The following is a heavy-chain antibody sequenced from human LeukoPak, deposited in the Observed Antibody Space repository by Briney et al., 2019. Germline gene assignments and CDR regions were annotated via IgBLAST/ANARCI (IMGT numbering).Heavy chain of an antibody. J-gene: IGHJ4*02. V-gene: IGHV4-59*12. Sequence: SETLSLTCTVSGDSIRSYYWSWIRQPPGKGLEWIGYIYYSGSTNYNPSLKSRVTMSVDTSKNQFSLKLSSVTAADTAVYYCARAPFGGFDYWGQGTLVTVSS. CDR2: IYYSGST. D-gene: IGHD3-10*01. CDR3: ARAPFGGFDY. CDR1: GDSIRSYY.